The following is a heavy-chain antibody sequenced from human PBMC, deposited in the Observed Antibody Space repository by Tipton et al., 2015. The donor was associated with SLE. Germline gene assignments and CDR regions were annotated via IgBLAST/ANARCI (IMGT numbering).Heavy chain of an antibody. V-gene: IGHV6-1*01. Sequence: LRLSCAISGDSVSSNSASWNWIRQSPSRGLEWLGRTYYRSKWYNDYAVSVKSRITINPDTSKNQFSLQLNSVTPEDTAVYYCAREEREWTHGYFDLWGRGTLVTVSP. CDR3: AREEREWTHGYFDL. CDR1: GDSVSSNSAS. J-gene: IGHJ2*01. CDR2: TYYRSKWYN. D-gene: IGHD2-8*01.